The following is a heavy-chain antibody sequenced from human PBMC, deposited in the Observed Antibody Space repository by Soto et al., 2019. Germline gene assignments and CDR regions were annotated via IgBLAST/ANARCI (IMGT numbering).Heavy chain of an antibody. V-gene: IGHV1-69*01. D-gene: IGHD2-15*01. Sequence: QVQLVQSGAEVKKPGSSVKVSCKASGGTFSSYAISWVRQAPGQGLEWMGGITPIFGTANYAQKFQGRVTITADESTSTAYMELSSLRSEDTAVYYCARGMEEYCSGGSCYSPRWFDPWGQGTLVTVSS. CDR1: GGTFSSYA. CDR2: ITPIFGTA. CDR3: ARGMEEYCSGGSCYSPRWFDP. J-gene: IGHJ5*02.